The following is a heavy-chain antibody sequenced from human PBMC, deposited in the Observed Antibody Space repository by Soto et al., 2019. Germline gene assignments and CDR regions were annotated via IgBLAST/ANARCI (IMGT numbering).Heavy chain of an antibody. CDR3: AREPAITMVRGVIMAPDYGMDV. D-gene: IGHD3-10*01. Sequence: SDTLSLTCAVSGGSISSSNWWSWVRQPPGKGLEWIGEIYHSGSTNYNPSLKSRVTISVDKSKNQFSLKLSSVTAADTAVYYCAREPAITMVRGVIMAPDYGMDVWGQGTTVTVSS. V-gene: IGHV4-4*02. CDR2: IYHSGST. CDR1: GGSISSSNW. J-gene: IGHJ6*02.